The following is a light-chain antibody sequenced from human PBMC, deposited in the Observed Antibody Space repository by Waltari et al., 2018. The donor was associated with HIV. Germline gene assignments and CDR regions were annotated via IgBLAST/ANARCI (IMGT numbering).Light chain of an antibody. Sequence: QSVLTQPPSASGTPGQRVTISCSGSSSNIGRNTVNWYQQLPGTAPKPLIYDNNQRPSGVPDRFSGSKSGTSASLAISGLQSEDEADYYCAAWDDSLNGWVFGAGTKLTVL. CDR3: AAWDDSLNGWV. J-gene: IGLJ3*02. CDR2: DNN. CDR1: SSNIGRNT. V-gene: IGLV1-44*01.